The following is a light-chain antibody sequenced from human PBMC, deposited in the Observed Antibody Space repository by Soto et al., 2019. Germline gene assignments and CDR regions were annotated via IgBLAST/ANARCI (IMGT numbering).Light chain of an antibody. V-gene: IGKV3-20*01. CDR3: QQYGDSPYA. CDR1: QSIYINS. Sequence: EIGLTQSPGTLSLSPGERATLACRASQSIYINSLAWYQHKRVQAPRLLIYAATVRATAVPDRFNGSRSGTYFALTISRLEPEDSAMYYCQQYGDSPYAFGPGTKLDVK. CDR2: AAT. J-gene: IGKJ3*01.